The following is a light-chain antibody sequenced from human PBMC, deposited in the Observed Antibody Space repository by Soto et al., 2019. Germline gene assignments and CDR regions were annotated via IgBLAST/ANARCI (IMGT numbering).Light chain of an antibody. CDR3: QQVNGFPLS. CDR1: QDIGSA. CDR2: DAS. Sequence: IQLTQSPSSLSASVGDRVTITCRAGQDIGSALAWYQQRPGKAPKLLLYDASNLEAGVPSRFSGSGSGTDFTLTITSLRPEDFAPYACQQVNGFPLSFGGGTNVQIK. V-gene: IGKV1-13*02. J-gene: IGKJ4*01.